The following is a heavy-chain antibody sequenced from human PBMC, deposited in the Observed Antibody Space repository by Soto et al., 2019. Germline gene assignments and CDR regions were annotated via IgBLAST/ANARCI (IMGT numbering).Heavy chain of an antibody. V-gene: IGHV4-34*01. J-gene: IGHJ6*02. CDR3: AVSGVYSSGWSPNYYYYGMDV. CDR1: GGSFSVYY. CDR2: INHSGST. D-gene: IGHD6-19*01. Sequence: SENLYETWAGNGGSFSVYYWSWIRQAPGKGLEWIGEINHSGSTNYNPSLKSRVTISVDTSKNQFSLKLSSVTAADTAVYYCAVSGVYSSGWSPNYYYYGMDVWGQGTTVT.